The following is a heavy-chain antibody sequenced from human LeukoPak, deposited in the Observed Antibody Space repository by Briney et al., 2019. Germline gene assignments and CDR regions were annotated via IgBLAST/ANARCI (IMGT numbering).Heavy chain of an antibody. Sequence: VSAISGSGGYTYYADSVKGRFTISRDNSKNTVYLQMNSLRAEDTAVYYCAKRAHDYYFAYWGQGAVVTVSS. V-gene: IGHV3-23*01. J-gene: IGHJ4*02. CDR2: ISGSGGYT. D-gene: IGHD2-21*02. CDR3: AKRAHDYYFAY.